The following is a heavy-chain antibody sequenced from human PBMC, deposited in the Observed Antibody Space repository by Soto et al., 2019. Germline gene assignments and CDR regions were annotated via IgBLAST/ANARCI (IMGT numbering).Heavy chain of an antibody. Sequence: QVQLEESGPGLVKPSQTLSLTCTVSGGSISGEGYYWSWVRQYSGRGLEWIGYIHYSETTYYNPSLKSRVTTSVDTSKTKFFLELSSVTAADTAVYYCARAWTAEAGWANWFDRWGQGTLVTVSS. V-gene: IGHV4-31*03. CDR1: GGSISGEGYY. CDR3: ARAWTAEAGWANWFDR. CDR2: IHYSETT. D-gene: IGHD6-13*01. J-gene: IGHJ5*02.